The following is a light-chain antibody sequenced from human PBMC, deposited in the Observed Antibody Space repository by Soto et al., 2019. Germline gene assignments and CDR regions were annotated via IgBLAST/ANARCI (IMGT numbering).Light chain of an antibody. CDR3: QQYGRSPLLYT. J-gene: IGKJ2*01. V-gene: IGKV3-20*01. Sequence: EIVLTQSPGTLSLSPGEGATLSCRASQSVTSNYLAWYQQKPGQAPRLLIYGASTRAAGVPDRFSGSGSGTDFTLTITRLESEDFAVYYCQQYGRSPLLYTFGQGTKLGVK. CDR2: GAS. CDR1: QSVTSNY.